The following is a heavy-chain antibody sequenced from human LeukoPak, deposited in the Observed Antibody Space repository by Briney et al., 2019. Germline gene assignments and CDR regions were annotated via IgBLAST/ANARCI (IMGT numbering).Heavy chain of an antibody. Sequence: SQTLSLTCTVSGGSISSGSYYWRWIRQPAGKGLEWIGRIYTSGSTNYNPSLKSRLTVSVDTSKNQFSLKLSSVTAADTAVYYCARATVTTALLDYWGQGTLVTVSS. J-gene: IGHJ4*02. CDR2: IYTSGST. CDR1: GGSISSGSYY. V-gene: IGHV4-61*02. D-gene: IGHD4-17*01. CDR3: ARATVTTALLDY.